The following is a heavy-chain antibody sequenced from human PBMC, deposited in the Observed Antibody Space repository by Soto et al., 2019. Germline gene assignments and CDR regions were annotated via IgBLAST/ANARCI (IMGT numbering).Heavy chain of an antibody. Sequence: SETVSLTCTVSGCSISSGDYYWSWIRQHPGKGLEWIGYIYYSGSTYYNPSLKSRVTISVDTSKNQFSLKLSSVTAADTAVYYCARWPQLKPRFDYWGQGTLVTVSS. D-gene: IGHD1-1*01. CDR3: ARWPQLKPRFDY. CDR2: IYYSGST. CDR1: GCSISSGDYY. V-gene: IGHV4-31*03. J-gene: IGHJ4*02.